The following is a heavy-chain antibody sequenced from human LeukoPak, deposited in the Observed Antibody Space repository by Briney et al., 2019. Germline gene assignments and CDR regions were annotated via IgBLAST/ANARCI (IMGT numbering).Heavy chain of an antibody. CDR1: GFTFSSYN. J-gene: IGHJ3*02. D-gene: IGHD6-19*01. V-gene: IGHV3-21*05. CDR2: ISSSGSYI. Sequence: GGSLRLSCAASGFTFSSYNMNWVRQAPGKGLEWVSFISSSGSYIYYADSVKGRFTISRDNAKNSLFLQMNSLRAEDTAVYYCARAYSSGSYSDAFDIWGQGTRLTVS. CDR3: ARAYSSGSYSDAFDI.